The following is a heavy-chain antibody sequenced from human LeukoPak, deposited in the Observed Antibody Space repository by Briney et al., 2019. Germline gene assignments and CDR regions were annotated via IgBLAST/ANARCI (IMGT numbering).Heavy chain of an antibody. CDR1: EYTFTSYY. CDR2: INPSGGST. J-gene: IGHJ6*03. V-gene: IGHV1-46*01. CDR3: ARGRGYSSGNKVGYYYYMDV. D-gene: IGHD6-19*01. Sequence: ASVKVSCKASEYTFTSYYMHWVRQAPGQGLEWMGIINPSGGSTSYAQKFQGRVTMTGDMSTSTVYMELSSLRSEDTAVYYCARGRGYSSGNKVGYYYYMDVWGKGTTVTVSS.